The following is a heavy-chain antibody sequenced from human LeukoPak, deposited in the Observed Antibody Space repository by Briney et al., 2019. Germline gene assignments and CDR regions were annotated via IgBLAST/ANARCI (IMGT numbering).Heavy chain of an antibody. CDR1: GFTFSSYS. D-gene: IGHD7-27*01. CDR3: AGDKLGIRGYFDY. CDR2: ISSSSSTI. V-gene: IGHV3-48*01. J-gene: IGHJ4*02. Sequence: PGGSLRLSCAASGFTFSSYSMNWVRQAPGKGLEWVSYISSSSSTIYYADSVKGRFTISRDNAKNSLYLQMNSLRAEDTAVYYCAGDKLGIRGYFDYWGQGTLVTVSP.